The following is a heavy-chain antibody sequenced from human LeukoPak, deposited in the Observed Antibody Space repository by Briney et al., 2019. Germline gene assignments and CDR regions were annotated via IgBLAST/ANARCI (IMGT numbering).Heavy chain of an antibody. CDR3: ARVDWGSHWDFDL. CDR2: IYYSGST. CDR1: GGSISSSSYY. V-gene: IGHV4-39*01. Sequence: PSETLSLTCTVSGGSISSSSYYWGWIRQPPGKGLEWIGSIYYSGSTYYNPSLKSRVTISVDTSKNQFSLKLSSVTAGDTAVYYCARVDWGSHWDFDLWGRGTLVTVSS. D-gene: IGHD7-27*01. J-gene: IGHJ2*01.